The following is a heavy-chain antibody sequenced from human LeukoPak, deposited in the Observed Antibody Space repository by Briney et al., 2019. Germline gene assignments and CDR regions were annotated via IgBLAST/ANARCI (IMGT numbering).Heavy chain of an antibody. CDR3: AKDPDY. Sequence: GGSLRLSCAASGFNFNNYNMNWVRQAPGKGLEWVSYITLSSSTIYYADSVKGRFTISRDNAKNSLYLQMNSLRAEDTAVYYCAKDPDYWGQGTLVTVSS. V-gene: IGHV3-48*01. CDR1: GFNFNNYN. J-gene: IGHJ4*02. CDR2: ITLSSSTI.